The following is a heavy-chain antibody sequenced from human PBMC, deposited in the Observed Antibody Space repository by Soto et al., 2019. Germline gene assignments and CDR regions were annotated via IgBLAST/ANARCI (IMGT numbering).Heavy chain of an antibody. J-gene: IGHJ6*02. D-gene: IGHD3-10*01. CDR2: ISYSGTT. Sequence: QVQLQESGPRLVKPSQTLSLTCTVSGGSISSDDYYWSWIRQPPGKGPEWVGYISYSGTTDYNPSLKSQIPISLDTPKRQFSLQLSSVTAADTAVYFCARWSGVGVAGMDVWGQGTTVTVSS. CDR1: GGSISSDDYY. CDR3: ARWSGVGVAGMDV. V-gene: IGHV4-30-4*01.